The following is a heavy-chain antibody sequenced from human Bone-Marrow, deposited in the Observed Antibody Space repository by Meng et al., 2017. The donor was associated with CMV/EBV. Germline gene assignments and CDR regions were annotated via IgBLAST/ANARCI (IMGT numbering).Heavy chain of an antibody. V-gene: IGHV4-39*07. Sequence: GSPRLSCTVSGGSISSSSYYWGWIRQPPGKGLEWIGSIYYSGSTYYNPSLKSRVTISVDTSKNQFSLKLSSVTAADTAVYYCARARGYCSSTSCYSSFDPWGQGTLVTVSS. J-gene: IGHJ5*02. CDR3: ARARGYCSSTSCYSSFDP. CDR1: GGSISSSSYY. D-gene: IGHD2-2*02. CDR2: IYYSGST.